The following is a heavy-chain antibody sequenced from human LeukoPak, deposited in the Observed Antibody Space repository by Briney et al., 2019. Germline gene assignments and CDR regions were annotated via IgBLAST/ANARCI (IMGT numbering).Heavy chain of an antibody. V-gene: IGHV3-48*01. D-gene: IGHD3-22*01. CDR2: ITGSSDTI. Sequence: GGSLRLSCTASGFTFSPYSMNWVRQSPGKGLGWLSYITGSSDTIYYADSVKGRFTISRDNAKNSLFLQMNSLKTEDTAVYYCTTGYDYYDNSGYAYWGQGTLVTVSS. CDR3: TTGYDYYDNSGYAY. CDR1: GFTFSPYS. J-gene: IGHJ4*02.